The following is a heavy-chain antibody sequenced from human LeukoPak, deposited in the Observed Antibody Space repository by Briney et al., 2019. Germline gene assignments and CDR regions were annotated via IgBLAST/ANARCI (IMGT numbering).Heavy chain of an antibody. CDR3: ARDGVGAYNWFDP. J-gene: IGHJ5*02. D-gene: IGHD1-26*01. V-gene: IGHV3-64*01. Sequence: GGSLRLSCAASGFTFRSYAMYWVRQAPGKGLEYVSAISSNGDNTYYASSVKGRFTTSRDNSKNTLYLQMGSLRAEDKAVYYARDGVGAYNWFDPWGQGTLVTVSS. CDR1: GFTFRSYA. CDR2: ISSNGDNT.